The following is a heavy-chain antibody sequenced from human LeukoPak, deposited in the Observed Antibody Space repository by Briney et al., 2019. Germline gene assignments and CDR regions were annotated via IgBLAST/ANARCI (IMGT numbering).Heavy chain of an antibody. CDR2: ISWNSGSI. J-gene: IGHJ4*02. Sequence: GGSLRLSCAASGFTFDDYAMHWVRHAPGKGLEWVSGISWNSGSIAYADSVKGRFTISRDNAKNSLYLQMNSLRAEDTALYYCAKDPSLSAEPYYFEYWGQGTLVTVSS. CDR3: AKDPSLSAEPYYFEY. CDR1: GFTFDDYA. D-gene: IGHD5/OR15-5a*01. V-gene: IGHV3-9*01.